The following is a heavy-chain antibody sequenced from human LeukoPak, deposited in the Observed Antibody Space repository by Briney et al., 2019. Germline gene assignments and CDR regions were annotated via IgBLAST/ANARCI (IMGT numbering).Heavy chain of an antibody. J-gene: IGHJ4*02. Sequence: PGGSLRLSCAASGFTFSSYGMHWVRQAPGKGLEWVAFIRYDGSNKYYADSVKGRFTISRDNSKNTLYLQMNSLRAEGTAVYYCAKESGVLAEGTMGLDYWGQGTLVTVSS. CDR1: GFTFSSYG. CDR2: IRYDGSNK. D-gene: IGHD3-10*01. V-gene: IGHV3-30*02. CDR3: AKESGVLAEGTMGLDY.